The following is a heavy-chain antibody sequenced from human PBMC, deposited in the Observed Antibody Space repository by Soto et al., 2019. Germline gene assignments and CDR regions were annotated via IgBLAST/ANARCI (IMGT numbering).Heavy chain of an antibody. D-gene: IGHD4-4*01. CDR1: GLTFSGYG. V-gene: IGHV3-23*01. CDR3: VTRSRGLQSSPPRLDS. CDR2: IRGSGSTT. Sequence: EVQLLESGGGLVQPGGSLRLSCAASGLTFSGYGMSWVRQAPGTGLEWVSAIRGSGSTTYYADSVKGRFTISRDASKNILFLQMNSLRTEDPAVYYCVTRSRGLQSSPPRLDSWGQGTLVTVSS. J-gene: IGHJ4*02.